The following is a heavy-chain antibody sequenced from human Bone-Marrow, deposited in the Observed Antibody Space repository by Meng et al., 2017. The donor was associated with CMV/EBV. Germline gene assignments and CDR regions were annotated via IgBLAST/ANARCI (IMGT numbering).Heavy chain of an antibody. CDR1: GASVSSNSAA. J-gene: IGHJ6*02. CDR2: TYYRSKWYN. CDR3: ARDYYDSGGYYYTEGYYHGLDV. V-gene: IGHV6-1*01. Sequence: SETLSLTCAISGASVSSNSAAWNWIRQSPSRGLEWLGRTYYRSKWYNDYAISVKSRITINPDTSKNQISLQLNSVTPEDTAVYYCARDYYDSGGYYYTEGYYHGLDVWGQGTTVTVSS. D-gene: IGHD3-22*01.